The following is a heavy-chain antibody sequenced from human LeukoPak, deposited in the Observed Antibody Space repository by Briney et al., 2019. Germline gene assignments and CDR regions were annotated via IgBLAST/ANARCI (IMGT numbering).Heavy chain of an antibody. Sequence: SGGSLRLSCAASGFTFSSYGMHWVRQAPGKGLEWVAFIRYDGSNKYYADSVKGRFTISRDNSKNTLYLQMNSLRAEDTAVYHCARLVTASNWFDPWGQGTLVTVSS. D-gene: IGHD2-21*02. CDR2: IRYDGSNK. CDR3: ARLVTASNWFDP. V-gene: IGHV3-30*02. J-gene: IGHJ5*02. CDR1: GFTFSSYG.